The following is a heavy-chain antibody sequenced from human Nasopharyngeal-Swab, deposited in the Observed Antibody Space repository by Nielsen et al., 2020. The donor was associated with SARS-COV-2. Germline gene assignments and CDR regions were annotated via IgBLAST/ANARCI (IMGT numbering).Heavy chain of an antibody. CDR3: VSSSSWYYFDY. Sequence: SETLSLTCTVSGDSIAYRTFYWGWLRQPPGKGLDWTGNLYYNGNTYQNPSLKSRLTISVDNSKNQFSLQLSSVTAADTAVYYCVSSSSWYYFDYWAQGTQVTVSS. D-gene: IGHD6-13*01. CDR2: LYYNGNT. J-gene: IGHJ4*02. CDR1: GDSIAYRTFY. V-gene: IGHV4-39*01.